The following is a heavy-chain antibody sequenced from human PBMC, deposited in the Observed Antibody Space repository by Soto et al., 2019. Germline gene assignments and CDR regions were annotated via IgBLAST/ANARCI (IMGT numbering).Heavy chain of an antibody. CDR1: GGTFNFYS. Sequence: QVQLVQSGAEVKKPGSSVKVSCTASGGTFNFYSISWVRQAPGQGLEWVGRVIPMVGMSEYAQKFQGRVTITAEKSTSTAYMNLRSRRSEDTAVYYCATNYGSGSAHFDYWGQGTLVTVSS. D-gene: IGHD3-10*01. J-gene: IGHJ4*02. V-gene: IGHV1-69*02. CDR3: ATNYGSGSAHFDY. CDR2: VIPMVGMS.